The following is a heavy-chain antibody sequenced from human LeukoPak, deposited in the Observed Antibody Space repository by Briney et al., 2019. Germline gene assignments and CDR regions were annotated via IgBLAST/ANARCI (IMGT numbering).Heavy chain of an antibody. V-gene: IGHV4-39*01. CDR2: IYYTRST. D-gene: IGHD6-19*01. CDR3: ARNFSSGWVDY. J-gene: IGHJ4*02. CDR1: GGSISSSNYY. Sequence: SETLSLTCTVSGGSISSSNYYWGWLRQPPGKGLERIVSIYYTRSTSYTPPLKSRVTISVDTSKNQFSLKLSSVTAADTGVYYCARNFSSGWVDYWGQGTLVTVSS.